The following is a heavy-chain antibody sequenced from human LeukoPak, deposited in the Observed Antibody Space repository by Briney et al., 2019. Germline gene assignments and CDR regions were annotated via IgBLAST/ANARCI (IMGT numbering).Heavy chain of an antibody. J-gene: IGHJ5*02. Sequence: SETLSLTCTVSGGSISSSSYYWGWIRQPPGKGLEWIGSIYYSGSTYYNPSLKSRVTISVDTSKNQFSLKLSSVTAAGTAVYYCARIETSTYYYGSGSYPDRWGQGTLVTVSS. CDR1: GGSISSSSYY. CDR3: ARIETSTYYYGSGSYPDR. CDR2: IYYSGST. V-gene: IGHV4-39*01. D-gene: IGHD3-10*01.